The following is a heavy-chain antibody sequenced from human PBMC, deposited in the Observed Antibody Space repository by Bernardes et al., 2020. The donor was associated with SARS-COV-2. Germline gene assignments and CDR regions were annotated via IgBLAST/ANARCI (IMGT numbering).Heavy chain of an antibody. CDR2: IYYSGST. Sequence: SETLSLTCTVSGGSISSGGYYWSWIRQHPGKGLEWIGYIYYSGSTYYNPSLKSRVTISVDTSKNQFSLKLSSVTAADTAVYYCARLKVVVSTIDYWGQGTLVTVSS. CDR3: ARLKVVVSTIDY. J-gene: IGHJ4*02. V-gene: IGHV4-31*03. D-gene: IGHD3-22*01. CDR1: GGSISSGGYY.